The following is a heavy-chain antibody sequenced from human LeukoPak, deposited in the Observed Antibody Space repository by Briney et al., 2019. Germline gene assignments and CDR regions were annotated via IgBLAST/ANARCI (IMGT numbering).Heavy chain of an antibody. CDR3: AKRPIRPPGYSSSWHLDY. D-gene: IGHD6-13*01. CDR1: GFTFSDYY. V-gene: IGHV3-11*01. Sequence: RGGSLRLSCAASGFTFSDYYMSWIRQAPGKGLEWVSYISSSGSTIYYADSVKGRFTISRDNAKNSLYLQMNSLRAEDTAVYYCAKRPIRPPGYSSSWHLDYWGQGTLATVSS. CDR2: ISSSGSTI. J-gene: IGHJ4*02.